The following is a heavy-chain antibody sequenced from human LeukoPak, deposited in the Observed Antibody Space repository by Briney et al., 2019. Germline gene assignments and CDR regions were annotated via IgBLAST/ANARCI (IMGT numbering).Heavy chain of an antibody. Sequence: PSETLSLTCTVPGGSISSSTYYWAWIRQSPGKGLEWIGSITYSGSTYYNPSLESRVTISVDTSKNQFSLRLISVTAVDTAVYYCARQGVGATDCWGQGTLVTVSS. D-gene: IGHD1-26*01. CDR3: ARQGVGATDC. J-gene: IGHJ4*02. CDR2: ITYSGST. V-gene: IGHV4-39*01. CDR1: GGSISSSTYY.